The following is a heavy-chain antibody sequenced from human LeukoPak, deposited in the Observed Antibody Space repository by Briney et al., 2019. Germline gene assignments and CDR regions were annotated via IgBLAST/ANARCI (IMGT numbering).Heavy chain of an antibody. CDR3: ASESYGVYY. CDR2: IKQDGSEK. V-gene: IGHV3-7*03. J-gene: IGHJ4*02. Sequence: GGSLRLSCAASGFTLSSYAMSWVRQAPGKGLEWVAYIKQDGSEKYYVDSVKGRFTISRDNAKNSLYLQMNSLRAEDTAVYYCASESYGVYYWGQGTLVTVSS. CDR1: GFTLSSYA. D-gene: IGHD5-18*01.